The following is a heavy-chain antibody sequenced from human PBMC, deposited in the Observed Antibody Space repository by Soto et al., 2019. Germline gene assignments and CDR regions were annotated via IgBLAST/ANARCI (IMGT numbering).Heavy chain of an antibody. Sequence: GGSLRLSCAASGFIFNSYSVNWVRQAPGKGLEWVSSISSSSTYIYYADSLKGRFTISRDNAKNSLYLQMNSLRAEDTAVYYCARGTLTLFDYWGQGTLVTVSS. CDR3: ARGTLTLFDY. V-gene: IGHV3-21*01. J-gene: IGHJ4*02. CDR1: GFIFNSYS. CDR2: ISSSSTYI. D-gene: IGHD2-2*01.